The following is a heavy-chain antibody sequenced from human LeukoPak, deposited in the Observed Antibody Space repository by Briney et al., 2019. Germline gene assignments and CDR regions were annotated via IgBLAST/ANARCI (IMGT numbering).Heavy chain of an antibody. V-gene: IGHV3-30*02. D-gene: IGHD3-10*01. Sequence: GGSLRLSCAASGFTFSSYGMHWVRQAPGKGLEWVAFIRYDGSNKYYADSVKGRLTISRDNSKTTLYLQMNSLRAEDTAVYYCAKVYYYGSGSYQTPYYYYYMDVWGKGTTVTVSS. CDR2: IRYDGSNK. CDR3: AKVYYYGSGSYQTPYYYYYMDV. J-gene: IGHJ6*03. CDR1: GFTFSSYG.